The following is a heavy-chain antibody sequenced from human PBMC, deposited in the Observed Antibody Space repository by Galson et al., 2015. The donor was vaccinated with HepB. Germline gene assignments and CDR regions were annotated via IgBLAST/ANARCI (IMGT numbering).Heavy chain of an antibody. J-gene: IGHJ6*02. D-gene: IGHD3-16*01. CDR2: IIPILAAA. Sequence: SVKVSCKASGGTFSSYAISWVRQAPGQGLEWMGGIIPILAAANYAQKFQGRVTVTADESTNTAYMELTSLKSGDTAVYYCARGESGFQAWKLPLRHNHFYRMDVWGQGTTVTVSS. CDR3: ARGESGFQAWKLPLRHNHFYRMDV. V-gene: IGHV1-69*13. CDR1: GGTFSSYA.